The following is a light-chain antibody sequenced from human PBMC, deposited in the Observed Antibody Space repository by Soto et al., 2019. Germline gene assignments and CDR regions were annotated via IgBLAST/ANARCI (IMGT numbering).Light chain of an antibody. CDR1: SRDVGAYNF. J-gene: IGLJ2*01. CDR3: SSSDSSTSPVV. Sequence: QSALTQPASVSGSHGQSITISCTGTSRDVGAYNFVSWYQQHTGKAPKVIIYEVTKRPSGVSNRFSGSKSGNTASLIISGVQAEDEADYYCSSSDSSTSPVVFGGGTQLTVL. V-gene: IGLV2-14*01. CDR2: EVT.